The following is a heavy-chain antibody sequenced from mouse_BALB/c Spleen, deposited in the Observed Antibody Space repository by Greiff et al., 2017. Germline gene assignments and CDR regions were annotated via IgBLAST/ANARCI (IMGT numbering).Heavy chain of an antibody. CDR1: GFDFSRYW. CDR2: INPDSSTI. Sequence: EVMLVESGGGLVQPGGSLKLSCAASGFDFSRYWMSWVRQAPGKGLEWIGEINPDSSTINYTPSLKDKFIISRDNAKNTLYLQMSKVRSEDTALYYCARPRVTTDYFDYWGQGTTLTVSS. V-gene: IGHV4-1*02. J-gene: IGHJ2*01. CDR3: ARPRVTTDYFDY. D-gene: IGHD1-1*01.